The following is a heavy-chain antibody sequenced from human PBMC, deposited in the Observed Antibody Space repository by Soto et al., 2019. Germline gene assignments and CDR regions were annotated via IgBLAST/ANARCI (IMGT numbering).Heavy chain of an antibody. CDR2: IYYSGST. D-gene: IGHD3-9*01. CDR3: AREGRGYDILTGYSTYPYGMDV. Sequence: SEALSLTCTVSGGSISSYYWSWIRQPPGKGLEWIGYIYYSGSTNYNPSLKSRVTISVDTSKNQFSLKLSSVTAADTAVYYCAREGRGYDILTGYSTYPYGMDVWGQGTTVT. J-gene: IGHJ6*02. V-gene: IGHV4-59*01. CDR1: GGSISSYY.